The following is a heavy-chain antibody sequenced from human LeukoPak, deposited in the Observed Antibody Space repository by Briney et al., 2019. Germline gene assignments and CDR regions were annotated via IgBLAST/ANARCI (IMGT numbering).Heavy chain of an antibody. CDR1: GFTFSVYS. Sequence: GGSLRLSCAASGFTFSVYSINWVRQAPGKGLEWVSYISSSSSTIYYADSVKGRFTISRDNAKNTLYLQMNSLRAEDTAVYYCAKVLSSGWRVYFDYWGQGTLVTVSS. CDR2: ISSSSSTI. D-gene: IGHD6-19*01. V-gene: IGHV3-48*01. J-gene: IGHJ4*02. CDR3: AKVLSSGWRVYFDY.